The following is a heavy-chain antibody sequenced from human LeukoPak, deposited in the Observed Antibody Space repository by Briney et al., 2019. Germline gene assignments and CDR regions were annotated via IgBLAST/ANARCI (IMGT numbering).Heavy chain of an antibody. CDR1: GFSFNTYS. Sequence: GGSLRLSCAASGFSFNTYSMTWVRQAPGKGLEWVSVIYSGGSTYYADSVKGRFTISRDNSKNTLYLQMNSLRAEDTAVYYCARVWSWIDYWGQGTLVTVSS. J-gene: IGHJ4*02. CDR2: IYSGGST. V-gene: IGHV3-66*01. D-gene: IGHD3-10*01. CDR3: ARVWSWIDY.